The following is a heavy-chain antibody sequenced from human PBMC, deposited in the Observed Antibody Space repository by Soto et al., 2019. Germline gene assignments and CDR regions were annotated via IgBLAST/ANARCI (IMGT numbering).Heavy chain of an antibody. CDR1: GGTFSSYA. D-gene: IGHD4-17*01. Sequence: QVQLVQSGAEVKKPGSSVKVSCKASGGTFSSYAISWVRQAPGQGLEWMGGIIPIFGTANYAQKFQGRVTITADESTSTAYMELSSLRSEDTAVYYCARALYDYGDYLGRGGTYYFDYWGQGTLVTVSS. V-gene: IGHV1-69*01. J-gene: IGHJ4*02. CDR3: ARALYDYGDYLGRGGTYYFDY. CDR2: IIPIFGTA.